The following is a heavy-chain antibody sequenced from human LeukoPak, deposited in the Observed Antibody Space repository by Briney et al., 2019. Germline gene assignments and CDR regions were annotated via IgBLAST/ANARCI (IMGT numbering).Heavy chain of an antibody. CDR1: GGSISSSNW. Sequence: PSETLSLTCAVSGGSISSSNWWSWVRQPPGKGLEWVANIYLDGSRAYYVDSVKGRFTISRDNAKNSLFLQMNSLSAEDTAVYYCGRAGPVTKDHFMDVWGKGTTVTVSS. V-gene: IGHV3-7*01. D-gene: IGHD2-2*01. CDR3: GRAGPVTKDHFMDV. J-gene: IGHJ6*03. CDR2: IYLDGSRA.